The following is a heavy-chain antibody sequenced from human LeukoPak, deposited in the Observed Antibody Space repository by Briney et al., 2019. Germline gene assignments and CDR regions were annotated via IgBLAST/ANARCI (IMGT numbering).Heavy chain of an antibody. J-gene: IGHJ6*02. CDR3: AIRDIVVVPAAPGYYYGMDV. V-gene: IGHV1-69*13. D-gene: IGHD2-2*01. CDR2: IIPIFGIA. Sequence: ASVKVSCKASGGTFSSYAISWVRQAPGQGLEWMGRIIPIFGIANYAQKFQGRVTITADESTSTAYMELSSLRSEDTAVYYCAIRDIVVVPAAPGYYYGMDVWGQGTTVTVSS. CDR1: GGTFSSYA.